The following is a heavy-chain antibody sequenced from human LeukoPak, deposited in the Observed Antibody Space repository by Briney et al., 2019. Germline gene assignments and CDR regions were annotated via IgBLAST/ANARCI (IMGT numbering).Heavy chain of an antibody. Sequence: GGSLRLSCAASGFTFSSYTMNWVRQAPGKGLEWVSSISSSSNYIHYADSLKGRFTISRDNANNSLYLQMNSLRAEDTAVYYCARVGTRADWGQGTLVTISS. V-gene: IGHV3-21*01. CDR3: ARVGTRAD. CDR2: ISSSSNYI. J-gene: IGHJ4*02. CDR1: GFTFSSYT. D-gene: IGHD1-1*01.